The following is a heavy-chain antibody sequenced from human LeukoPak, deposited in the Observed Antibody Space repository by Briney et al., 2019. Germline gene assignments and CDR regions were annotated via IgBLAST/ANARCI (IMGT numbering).Heavy chain of an antibody. J-gene: IGHJ4*02. CDR2: ISYDGSNK. V-gene: IGHV3-30*03. D-gene: IGHD1-26*01. CDR3: EASGSYSNVAGY. CDR1: GFTFSSYG. Sequence: PGGSLRLSCAASGFTFSSYGMHWVRQAPGKGLEWVAVISYDGSNKYYADSVKGRFTISRDNSKNTLYLQMNSLRAEDTAVYYCEASGSYSNVAGYWGQGTLVTVSS.